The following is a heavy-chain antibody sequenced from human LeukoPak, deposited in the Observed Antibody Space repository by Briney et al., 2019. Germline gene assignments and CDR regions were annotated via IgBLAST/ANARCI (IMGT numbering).Heavy chain of an antibody. D-gene: IGHD5-18*01. CDR3: ARDIDPRYSYGRQVSDY. J-gene: IGHJ4*02. V-gene: IGHV1-18*01. CDR1: GYTFTSYG. CDR2: ISAYNGNT. Sequence: ASVKVSCKASGYTFTSYGISWVRQAPGQGLEWMGWISAYNGNTNYAQKLQGRVTMTTDTSTSTAYMELRSLRSDDTAVYYCARDIDPRYSYGRQVSDYWGQGTLVTVSS.